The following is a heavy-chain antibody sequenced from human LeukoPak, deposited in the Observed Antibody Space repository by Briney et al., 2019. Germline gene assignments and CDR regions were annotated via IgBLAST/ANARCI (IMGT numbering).Heavy chain of an antibody. CDR1: GYSFTSYW. Sequence: GKSLKISCKGSGYSFTSYWIGWVRQMPGKGLEWMGIIYPGDSDTRYSPSFQDQVTISADKSISTAYLQWSSLKASDTAMYYCARSSVLWFGELLPIYFDYWGQGTLVTVPS. CDR3: ARSSVLWFGELLPIYFDY. J-gene: IGHJ4*02. V-gene: IGHV5-51*01. CDR2: IYPGDSDT. D-gene: IGHD3-10*01.